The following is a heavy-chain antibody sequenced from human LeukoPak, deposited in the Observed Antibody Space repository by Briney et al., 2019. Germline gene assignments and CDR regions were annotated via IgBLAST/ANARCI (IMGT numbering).Heavy chain of an antibody. CDR1: GYTFTGYY. CDR2: INPNSGGT. J-gene: IGHJ4*02. CDR3: ARDYSSGWFPDY. V-gene: IGHV1-2*02. Sequence: GAAVKVSCKASGYTFTGYYMHWVRQAPGQGLEWMGWINPNSGGTNYAQKFQGRVTMTRDTSISTAYMELSRLRSDDTAVYYCARDYSSGWFPDYWGQGTLVTVSS. D-gene: IGHD6-19*01.